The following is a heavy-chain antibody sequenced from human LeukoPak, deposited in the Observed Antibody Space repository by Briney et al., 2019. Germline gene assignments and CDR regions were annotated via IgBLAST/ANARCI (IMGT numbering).Heavy chain of an antibody. CDR2: IIPIFGTA. D-gene: IGHD3-3*01. CDR3: ASCLVPDFWSGYYFDY. CDR1: GGTFSSYA. Sequence: SVKVSCKASGGTFSSYAISWVRQAPGQGLEWMGGIIPIFGTANYAQKIQGRVTITADKSTSTAYMELSSLRSEDTAVYYCASCLVPDFWSGYYFDYWGQGTLVTVSS. V-gene: IGHV1-69*06. J-gene: IGHJ4*02.